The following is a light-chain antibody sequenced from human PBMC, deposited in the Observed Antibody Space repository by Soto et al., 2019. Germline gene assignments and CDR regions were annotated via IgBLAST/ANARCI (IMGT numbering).Light chain of an antibody. Sequence: EIVMTQSPATLSVSPGERATLSCRASQSVSSNLAWYQQKPGQPPRLLIYGASTRAAGIPARFSGSGSQREFTLTISSLQSEDFAVYYCQQYNDWPYTFGQGTKLDIK. CDR1: QSVSSN. CDR3: QQYNDWPYT. V-gene: IGKV3-15*01. CDR2: GAS. J-gene: IGKJ2*01.